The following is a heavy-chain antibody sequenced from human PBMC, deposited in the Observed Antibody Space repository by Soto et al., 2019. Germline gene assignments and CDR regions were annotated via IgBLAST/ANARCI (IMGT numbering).Heavy chain of an antibody. CDR1: GYTFTSYH. Sequence: QVQLVQSGAEVKKPGASVKVSCKTSGYTFTSYHISWVRQAPGQGLEWMGWISAYNIKTNYAQKFQGRVTMTTDTLTSTAYMERRSLRADATAVYYCARDAPPADYWCQGTRVTVSS. CDR2: ISAYNIKT. CDR3: ARDAPPADY. J-gene: IGHJ4*02. V-gene: IGHV1-18*01.